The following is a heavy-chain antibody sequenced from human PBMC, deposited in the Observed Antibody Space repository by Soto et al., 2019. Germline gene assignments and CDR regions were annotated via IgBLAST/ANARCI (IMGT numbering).Heavy chain of an antibody. CDR3: ARQRPTDGRWEFANYYGMDV. CDR2: IIHSEST. J-gene: IGHJ6*02. Sequence: SETLSLTCAVYGGSFSAYYWSWVRQPPGKGLEWIGEIIHSESTKYNPSLKSRVTISVDTSKNQFSPKLSSVTAADTAVYYCARQRPTDGRWEFANYYGMDVWGQGTPVTVSS. CDR1: GGSFSAYY. D-gene: IGHD1-26*01. V-gene: IGHV4-34*12.